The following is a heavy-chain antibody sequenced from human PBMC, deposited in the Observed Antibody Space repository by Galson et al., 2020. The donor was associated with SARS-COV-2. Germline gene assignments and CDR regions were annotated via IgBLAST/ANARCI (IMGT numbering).Heavy chain of an antibody. J-gene: IGHJ4*02. CDR2: IIPILGIA. D-gene: IGHD6-13*01. CDR1: GGTFSSYA. Sequence: SVKISCKASGGTFSSYAISCVRQAPGQGLEWMGGIIPILGIANYAQKFQGRVTITADKSTSTAYMELSSLRSEDTAVYYCARANRYSRSWYYFDYWGQGTLVTVSS. V-gene: IGHV1-69*10. CDR3: ARANRYSRSWYYFDY.